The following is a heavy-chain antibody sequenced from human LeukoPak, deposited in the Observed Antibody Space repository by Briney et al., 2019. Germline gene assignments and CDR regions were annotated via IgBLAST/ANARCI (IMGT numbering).Heavy chain of an antibody. CDR2: IYYSGST. CDR1: GGSISSSNYY. Sequence: SETQSLTCSVSGGSISSSNYYWGWIRQPPGKGLEWIGIIYYSGSTSYNPSLKSRVTISIDTSKNQFSLKLTSVTAADTAVYYCAGPLLTYYSDSSAYSWGQGTLVTVSS. J-gene: IGHJ4*02. V-gene: IGHV4-39*01. D-gene: IGHD3-22*01. CDR3: AGPLLTYYSDSSAYS.